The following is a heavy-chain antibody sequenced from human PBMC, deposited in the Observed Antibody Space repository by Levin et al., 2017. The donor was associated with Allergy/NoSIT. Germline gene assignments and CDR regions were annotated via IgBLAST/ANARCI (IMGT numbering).Heavy chain of an antibody. Sequence: GESLKISCVASGFAFSSYWMNWVRQAPGKGLEWVANIKQDGSEKYYVDSVKGRFTISRDNAKTSLYLQMNSLRAEDTAVYYCATSRTFDYWGQGTQVTVSS. CDR3: ATSRTFDY. CDR2: IKQDGSEK. CDR1: GFAFSSYW. V-gene: IGHV3-7*01. J-gene: IGHJ4*02.